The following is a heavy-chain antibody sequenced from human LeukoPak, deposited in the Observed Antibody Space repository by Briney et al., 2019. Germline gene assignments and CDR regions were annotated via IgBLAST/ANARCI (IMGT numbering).Heavy chain of an antibody. Sequence: PSETLSLTCTVSGGSISTYYWSWIRQPAGRGLEWIGRIYTSGSTNYNHSLKSRVTMSVDTSKNQFSLKLSSVTAADTAVYYCAREEEQLARGLDPWGQGALVTVSS. CDR2: IYTSGST. CDR1: GGSISTYY. D-gene: IGHD6-13*01. CDR3: AREEEQLARGLDP. J-gene: IGHJ5*02. V-gene: IGHV4-4*07.